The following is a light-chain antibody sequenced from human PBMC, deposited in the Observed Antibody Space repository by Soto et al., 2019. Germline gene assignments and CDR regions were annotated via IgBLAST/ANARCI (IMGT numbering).Light chain of an antibody. CDR1: TSNIGAPYD. Sequence: SVLTQPPSVSGAPGQRVSISCTGSTSNIGAPYDVHWYQHLPGTAPKLLIYGDNNRPSGVPDRFSGSKSGTSASLAITGLQAEDEADYYCQSYDSSLIVSKVFGTGTKVTV. J-gene: IGLJ1*01. V-gene: IGLV1-40*01. CDR3: QSYDSSLIVSKV. CDR2: GDN.